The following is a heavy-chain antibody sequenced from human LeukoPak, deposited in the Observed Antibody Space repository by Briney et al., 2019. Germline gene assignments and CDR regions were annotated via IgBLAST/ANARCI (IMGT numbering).Heavy chain of an antibody. V-gene: IGHV4-34*01. CDR2: INHTGST. J-gene: IGHJ5*02. CDR3: ARGRIVGATSRERRIRTANWFDP. CDR1: GGSFSGYY. D-gene: IGHD1-26*01. Sequence: SETLSLTCAVYGGSFSGYYWSWIRQPPGKGLEWIGEINHTGSTNYNPSLKSRVTISVDTSKDQFSLKLSSVTAADTAVYYCARGRIVGATSRERRIRTANWFDPWGQGTLVTVSS.